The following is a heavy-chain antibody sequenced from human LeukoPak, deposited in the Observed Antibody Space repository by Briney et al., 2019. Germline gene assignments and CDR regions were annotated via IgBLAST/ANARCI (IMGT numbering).Heavy chain of an antibody. J-gene: IGHJ6*03. CDR2: IKQDGSEA. D-gene: IGHD2-8*01. CDR1: GFTFSSYS. Sequence: GGSLRLSCAASGFTFSSYSMNWVRQAPGKGLEGVADIKQDGSEAYYVDSVKGRFTVSRDNAKISLYLQLTSLGAEDTAVYYCATRYCTIPACRASSYHCMDNWGKGPRSPSP. V-gene: IGHV3-7*01. CDR3: ATRYCTIPACRASSYHCMDN.